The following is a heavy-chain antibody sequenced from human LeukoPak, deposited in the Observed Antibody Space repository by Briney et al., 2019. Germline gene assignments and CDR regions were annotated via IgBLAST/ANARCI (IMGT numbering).Heavy chain of an antibody. CDR2: INPNYGDT. D-gene: IGHD7-27*01. CDR3: ARNWDYFDY. V-gene: IGHV1-2*02. CDR1: GYSFTGYY. J-gene: IGHJ4*02. Sequence: GASVKVSCKASGYSFTGYYMHWVGQAPGQGLEWMGGINPNYGDTTYAQKFQGRVTMTRDTSISTAYMELSGLVSDDTAVYYCARNWDYFDYWGQGTLVTVSS.